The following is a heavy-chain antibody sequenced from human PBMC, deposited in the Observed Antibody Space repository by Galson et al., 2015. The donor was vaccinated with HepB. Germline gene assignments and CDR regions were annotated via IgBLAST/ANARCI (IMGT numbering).Heavy chain of an antibody. CDR1: GFTFSSYA. Sequence: SLRLSCAASGFTFSSYAMSWVRQAPGKGLEWVANIKQDGSEKYYVDSVKGRFTISRDNAKNSLYLQMNSLRAEDTAVYYCARDPSDYDPYFDYWGQGTLVTVSS. J-gene: IGHJ4*02. V-gene: IGHV3-7*03. CDR2: IKQDGSEK. D-gene: IGHD3-16*01. CDR3: ARDPSDYDPYFDY.